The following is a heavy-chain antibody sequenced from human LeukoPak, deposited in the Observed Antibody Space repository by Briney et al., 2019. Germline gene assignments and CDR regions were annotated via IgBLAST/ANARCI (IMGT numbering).Heavy chain of an antibody. V-gene: IGHV4-39*07. Sequence: SETLCLTCTVSGGSTSSSSYYWSWIRQPPGKGLEWIGDINHSGTTNYSPSLKSRVTISVDTSKNQFSLKLSSVTAADTAVFYCARRTGTYYYDSSGYSPWRHYFDYWGQGTLVTVSS. CDR3: ARRTGTYYYDSSGYSPWRHYFDY. CDR2: INHSGTT. CDR1: GGSTSSSSYY. J-gene: IGHJ4*02. D-gene: IGHD3-22*01.